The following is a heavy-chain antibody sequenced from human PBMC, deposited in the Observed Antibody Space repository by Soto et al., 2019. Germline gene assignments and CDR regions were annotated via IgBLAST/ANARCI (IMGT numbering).Heavy chain of an antibody. CDR1: GYTFTSYA. CDR2: INAGNGNT. D-gene: IGHD2-15*01. J-gene: IGHJ6*02. Sequence: ASVKVSCKASGYTFTSYAMHWVRQAPGQRLEWMGWINAGNGNTKYSQKFQGRVTITRDTSASTAYMELSSLRSEDTAVYYCARDRRYCSGGSCSYGMGVWGQGTTVTVSS. CDR3: ARDRRYCSGGSCSYGMGV. V-gene: IGHV1-3*01.